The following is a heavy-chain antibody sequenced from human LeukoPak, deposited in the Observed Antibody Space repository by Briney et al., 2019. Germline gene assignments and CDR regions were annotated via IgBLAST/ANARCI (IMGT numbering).Heavy chain of an antibody. CDR3: ANPTHKYNWNGAFDI. CDR1: GGTFSSYA. D-gene: IGHD1-20*01. J-gene: IGHJ3*02. V-gene: IGHV1-69*13. CDR2: IIPIFGTA. Sequence: GASVKVSCKASGGTFSSYAISWVRQAPGQGLEWMGGIIPIFGTANYAQKFQGRVTITADESTSTAYMELSSLRSEDTAVYYCANPTHKYNWNGAFDIWGQGTMVTVSS.